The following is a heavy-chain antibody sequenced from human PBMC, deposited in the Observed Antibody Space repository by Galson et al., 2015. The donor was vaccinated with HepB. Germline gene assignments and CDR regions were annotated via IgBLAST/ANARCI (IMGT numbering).Heavy chain of an antibody. J-gene: IGHJ3*02. CDR2: ISGSGGST. D-gene: IGHD3-3*01. CDR3: AKDFPHFGVVIRAFDI. V-gene: IGHV3-23*01. Sequence: SLRLSCAAPGFTFSSYAMSWVRQAPGKGLEWVLAISGSGGSTYYADSVKGRFTISRDNSKNTLYLQMNSLRAEDTAVYYCAKDFPHFGVVIRAFDIWGQGTMVTVSS. CDR1: GFTFSSYA.